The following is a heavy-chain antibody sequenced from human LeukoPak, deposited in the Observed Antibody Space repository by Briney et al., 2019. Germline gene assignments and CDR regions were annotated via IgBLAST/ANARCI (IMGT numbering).Heavy chain of an antibody. D-gene: IGHD1-1*01. J-gene: IGHJ4*02. CDR2: IKQDGSER. V-gene: IGHV3-7*01. Sequence: TGGSLRLSCAASGFTFSNFYMSWVRQAPGKGLEWVANIKQDGSERSYVDSVRDRFTISRDNAKNSLYLQMNSLRAEDTAVYYCARGGWSGYFIYWGQGALVTVSS. CDR1: GFTFSNFY. CDR3: ARGGWSGYFIY.